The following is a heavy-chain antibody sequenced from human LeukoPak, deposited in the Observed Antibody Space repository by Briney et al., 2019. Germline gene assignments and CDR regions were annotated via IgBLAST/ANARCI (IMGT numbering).Heavy chain of an antibody. CDR2: INGVGIST. J-gene: IGHJ4*02. V-gene: IGHV3-74*01. CDR1: EFTFSNFW. CDR3: AKGYSSGWPFDY. D-gene: IGHD6-19*01. Sequence: GGSLRLSCAASEFTFSNFWMHWVRQAPGKGPVWLSRINGVGISTSYADSVKGRFTTSRDNAKNTLYLQMNSLRAEDTAVYYCAKGYSSGWPFDYWGQGTLVTVSS.